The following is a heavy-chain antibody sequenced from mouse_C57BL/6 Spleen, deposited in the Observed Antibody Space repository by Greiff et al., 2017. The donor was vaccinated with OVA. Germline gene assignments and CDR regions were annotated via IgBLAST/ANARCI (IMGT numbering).Heavy chain of an antibody. CDR1: GYTFTDYN. Sequence: VQLQQSGPELVKPGASVKIPCKASGYTFTDYNMDWVKQSHGKSLEWIGDINPNNGGTIYNQKFKGKATLTVAKSSSTAYMELRSLPPGDTAVLYCESAFVDYGRRDAWWGQGTLVTVSA. J-gene: IGHJ3*02. CDR2: INPNNGGT. D-gene: IGHD2-4*01. V-gene: IGHV1-18*01. CDR3: ESAFVDYGRRDAW.